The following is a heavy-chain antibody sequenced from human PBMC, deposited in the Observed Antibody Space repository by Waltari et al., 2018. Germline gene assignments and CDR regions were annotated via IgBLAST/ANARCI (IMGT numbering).Heavy chain of an antibody. CDR3: ARDVKGVLNYYYGMDV. D-gene: IGHD3-9*01. J-gene: IGHJ6*02. CDR2: IKQDGSEK. Sequence: EVQLVESGGGLVQHEGSLRRSCAAYGLTVSSDWMSWGRPAHGKGLEWVANIKQDGSEKYYVDSVKGRFTISRDNAKNSLYLQMNSLRAEDTAVYYCARDVKGVLNYYYGMDVWGQGTTVTVSS. CDR1: GLTVSSDW. V-gene: IGHV3-7*01.